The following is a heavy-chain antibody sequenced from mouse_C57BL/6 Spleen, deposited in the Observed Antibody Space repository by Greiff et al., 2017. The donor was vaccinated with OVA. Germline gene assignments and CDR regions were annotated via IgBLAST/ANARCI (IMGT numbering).Heavy chain of an antibody. D-gene: IGHD1-1*01. J-gene: IGHJ2*01. CDR2: IDPSDSYT. Sequence: QVQLQQPGAELVKPGASVKLSCKASGYTFTSYWMQWVKQRPGQGLEWIGEIDPSDSYTNYNQKFKGKATLTVDTSSSAAYMQRSSLTSEDSAVYYCARTGITTVVATSDYWGQGTTLTVSS. V-gene: IGHV1-50*01. CDR1: GYTFTSYW. CDR3: ARTGITTVVATSDY.